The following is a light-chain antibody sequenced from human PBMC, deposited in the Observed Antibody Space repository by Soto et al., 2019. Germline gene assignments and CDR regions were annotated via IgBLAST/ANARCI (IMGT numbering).Light chain of an antibody. CDR2: GAS. Sequence: EVVLTQSPATLSLSPGERATLSCRASENVSTFLDWYQQKPGQAPRRLIYGASNRATGIPARFSGSGSGTDVTLTISNREPEDCAVYYCQQHSHWPPWTFGQGTRVEIK. J-gene: IGKJ1*01. CDR3: QQHSHWPPWT. V-gene: IGKV3-11*01. CDR1: ENVSTF.